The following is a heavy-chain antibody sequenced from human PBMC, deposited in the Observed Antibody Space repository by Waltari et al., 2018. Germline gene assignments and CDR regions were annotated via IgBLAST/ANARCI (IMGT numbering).Heavy chain of an antibody. D-gene: IGHD6-19*01. Sequence: QVQLVQSGAEVKKPGATVRVSCKASGYTFSNLVINGVRQAPGQGLEWMGWISCYSGNTDYEQKLQGRVTMTTDTSTNTAYLELRGLRSDDTAVYYCARGGGPRTIVAVTFDFWGQGTLVTVSS. CDR2: ISCYSGNT. J-gene: IGHJ4*02. CDR1: GYTFSNLV. CDR3: ARGGGPRTIVAVTFDF. V-gene: IGHV1-18*01.